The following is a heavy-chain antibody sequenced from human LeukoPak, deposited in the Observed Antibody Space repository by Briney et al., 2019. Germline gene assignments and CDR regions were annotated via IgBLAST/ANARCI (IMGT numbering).Heavy chain of an antibody. V-gene: IGHV4-30-4*07. CDR3: ARGHRGGGSYSYYYYYMDV. Sequence: SETLSLTCAVSGGSISSGGYSWSWIRQPPGKGLEWIGYIYYSGSTYYNPSLKSRVTISVDTSKNQFSLKLSSVTAADTAVYYCARGHRGGGSYSYYYYYMDVWGKGTTVTVSS. CDR1: GGSISSGGYS. J-gene: IGHJ6*03. CDR2: IYYSGST. D-gene: IGHD1-26*01.